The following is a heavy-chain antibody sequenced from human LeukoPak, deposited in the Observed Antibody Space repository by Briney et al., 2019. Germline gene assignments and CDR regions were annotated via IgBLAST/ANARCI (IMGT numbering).Heavy chain of an antibody. CDR1: GGSNTSPHYY. Sequence: KSSETLSLTCTVSGGSNTSPHYYWGWIRQPPGKGLEWIGSIYYSGSTYYNPSLKSRVTISVDTSKNQFSLKLNSVTAADTAVYYCARDSRDFSGSGETTLFDFWGQGTLVTVSS. V-gene: IGHV4-39*07. J-gene: IGHJ4*02. D-gene: IGHD3-10*01. CDR2: IYYSGST. CDR3: ARDSRDFSGSGETTLFDF.